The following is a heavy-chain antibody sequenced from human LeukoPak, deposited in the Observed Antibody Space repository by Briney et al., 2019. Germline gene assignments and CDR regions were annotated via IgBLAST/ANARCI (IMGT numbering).Heavy chain of an antibody. CDR2: ISAYNGNA. Sequence: VASVTVSCKASGYTFTSYGISWVRQAPGQGLEWMGWISAYNGNANYAQKLQGRVTMTTDTSTSTAYMELRSLRSDDTAVYYCARGLVGATFDYWGQGTLVTVSS. J-gene: IGHJ4*02. D-gene: IGHD1-26*01. CDR1: GYTFTSYG. CDR3: ARGLVGATFDY. V-gene: IGHV1-18*01.